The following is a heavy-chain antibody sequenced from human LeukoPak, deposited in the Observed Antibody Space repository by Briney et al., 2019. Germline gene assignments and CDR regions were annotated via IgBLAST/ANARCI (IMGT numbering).Heavy chain of an antibody. CDR2: ISGSGGST. J-gene: IGHJ4*02. CDR3: AKDQGLGWNYADY. CDR1: GFTFSSYA. V-gene: IGHV3-23*01. D-gene: IGHD6-19*01. Sequence: GGSLRLSCAASGFTFSSYAMSWVRQAPGKGLEWVSAISGSGGSTYYADSVKGRFTVSRDNSKNTLYLQMNSLRAEDTAVYYCAKDQGLGWNYADYWGQGTLVTVSS.